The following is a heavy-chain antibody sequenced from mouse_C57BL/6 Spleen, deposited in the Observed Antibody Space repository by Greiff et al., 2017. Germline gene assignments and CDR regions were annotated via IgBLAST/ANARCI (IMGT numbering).Heavy chain of an antibody. J-gene: IGHJ4*01. Sequence: VQLQQPGAELVRPGTSVKLSCKASGYTFTSYWMHWVKQRPGQGLEWIGVIDPSDSYTNYNQKFKGKATLTVDTSSSTAYMQLSSLTSEDSAVYYCARSYFITTVVATDYAMDYWGQGTSVTVSS. D-gene: IGHD1-1*01. CDR3: ARSYFITTVVATDYAMDY. CDR2: IDPSDSYT. CDR1: GYTFTSYW. V-gene: IGHV1-59*01.